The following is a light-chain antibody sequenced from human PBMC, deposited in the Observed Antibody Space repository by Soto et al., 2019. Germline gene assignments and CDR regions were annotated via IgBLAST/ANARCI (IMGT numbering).Light chain of an antibody. J-gene: IGKJ3*01. CDR1: QSVSSY. Sequence: ILWTQSPATLSLSPGERATLSCRASQSVSSYLAWYQQKPGQAPRLRIYDASNRATGIPARLSGSGSGTGFTLTISSIEPEDFAIYYCQQRSNWLTFGPGTKVDI. V-gene: IGKV3-11*01. CDR2: DAS. CDR3: QQRSNWLT.